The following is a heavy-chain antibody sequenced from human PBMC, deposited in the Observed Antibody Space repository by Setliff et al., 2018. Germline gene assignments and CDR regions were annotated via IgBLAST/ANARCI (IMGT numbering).Heavy chain of an antibody. J-gene: IGHJ4*02. CDR1: DGSISSSNYY. Sequence: SETLSLTCTVSDGSISSSNYYWGWIRQPPGKGLEWIGTIYYSGSTYYNPSLKSRVTISVDMSKNQFSLKLRSVTAADTAIYYCVRNLWDLDPIWGQETLVPVFS. CDR2: IYYSGST. D-gene: IGHD1-26*01. V-gene: IGHV4-39*01. CDR3: VRNLWDLDPI.